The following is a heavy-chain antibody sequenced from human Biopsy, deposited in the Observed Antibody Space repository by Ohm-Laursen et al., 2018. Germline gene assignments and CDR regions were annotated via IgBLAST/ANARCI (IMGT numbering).Heavy chain of an antibody. CDR1: GLSLRTSRIR. V-gene: IGHV2-70*04. J-gene: IGHJ4*02. CDR3: ARSRAYSVGALEY. Sequence: TQTLLLTCSFSGLSLRTSRIRLSWVRQPPGKALEWLARICRDDDEFYSTSLKARLTVSKDTSKNQVVLTLTNMDPVDTATYYCARSRAYSVGALEYWGQGILVTVSS. D-gene: IGHD5/OR15-5a*01. CDR2: ICRDDDE.